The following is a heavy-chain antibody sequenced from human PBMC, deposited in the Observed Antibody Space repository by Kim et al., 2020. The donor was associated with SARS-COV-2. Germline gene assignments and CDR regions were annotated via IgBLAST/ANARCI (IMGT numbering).Heavy chain of an antibody. V-gene: IGHV3-72*01. CDR3: ARVASGYDYDY. J-gene: IGHJ4*02. D-gene: IGHD5-12*01. CDR2: TRKKANSYTT. CDR1: GFTFSDHY. Sequence: GGSLRLSCAASGFTFSDHYMDWVHQAPGKGLEWVGRTRKKANSYTTEYAASVKGRFTISRDDSKNSLYLQMNSLKTDDTAVYYCARVASGYDYDYWGQGT.